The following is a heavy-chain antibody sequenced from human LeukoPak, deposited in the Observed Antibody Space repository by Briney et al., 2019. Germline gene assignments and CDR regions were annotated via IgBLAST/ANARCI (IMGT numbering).Heavy chain of an antibody. V-gene: IGHV3-7*01. J-gene: IGHJ4*02. CDR1: GFTFISYW. CDR2: IKQDGSET. CDR3: ARSGGRGSGWAY. Sequence: GGSLRLSCAASGFTFISYWVRWVRQARGKGLEWGANIKQDGSETSYFDSVKGRFNISRNNTKNSLFLQMNRLKGEDTAVYYCARSGGRGSGWAYWGQGILVTVSS. D-gene: IGHD6-25*01.